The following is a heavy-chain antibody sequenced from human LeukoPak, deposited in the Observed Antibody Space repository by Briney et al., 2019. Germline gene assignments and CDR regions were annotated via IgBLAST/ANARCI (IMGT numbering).Heavy chain of an antibody. D-gene: IGHD3-16*01. J-gene: IGHJ6*02. CDR3: ARGGGLDV. CDR1: GFTFSSYW. CDR2: INHNGNVN. Sequence: GGSLRLSCAASGFTFSSYWMNWARQTPGKGLEWVASINHNGNVNYYVDSVKGRFTISRDNAKNSLYLQMSNLRAEDTAVYSCARGGGLDVWGQGATVTVSS. V-gene: IGHV3-7*03.